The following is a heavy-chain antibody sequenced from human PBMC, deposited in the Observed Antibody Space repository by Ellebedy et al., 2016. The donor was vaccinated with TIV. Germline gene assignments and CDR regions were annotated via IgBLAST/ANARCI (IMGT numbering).Heavy chain of an antibody. CDR1: GFTFSNYA. D-gene: IGHD2-15*01. Sequence: GESLKISCAASGFTFSNYAMTWVRQVTGQGLGWVSGISDTGITTYYADSAKGRFTISKDNSRSTLYLQMNSLRAEDTAVYYCVKGDSVYYYMDVWGKGTTVTVSS. CDR3: VKGDSVYYYMDV. J-gene: IGHJ6*03. CDR2: ISDTGITT. V-gene: IGHV3-23*01.